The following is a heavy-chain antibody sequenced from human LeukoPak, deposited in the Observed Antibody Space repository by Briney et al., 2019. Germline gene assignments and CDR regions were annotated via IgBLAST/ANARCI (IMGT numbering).Heavy chain of an antibody. V-gene: IGHV3-21*04. D-gene: IGHD6-13*01. Sequence: GGSLRLSCAASGFTFSSYSMNWVRQAPGKGLEWVSSISSSSYIYYADSVKGRFTISRDNAKNSLYLQMNSLRAEDTAVYYCDRVAAPPHFDYWGQGTLVTVSS. CDR1: GFTFSSYS. CDR3: DRVAAPPHFDY. CDR2: ISSSSYI. J-gene: IGHJ4*02.